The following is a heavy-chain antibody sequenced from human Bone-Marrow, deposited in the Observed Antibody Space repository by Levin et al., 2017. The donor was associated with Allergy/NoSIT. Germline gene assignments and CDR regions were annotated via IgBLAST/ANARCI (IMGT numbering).Heavy chain of an antibody. D-gene: IGHD5-18*01. CDR2: IIPILGIA. Sequence: RASVKVSCKASGGTFSSYAISWVRQAPGQGLEWMGRIIPILGIANYAQKFQGRVTITADKSTSTAYMELSSLRSEDTAVYYCARGYGYLGSYDYWGQGTLVTVSS. V-gene: IGHV1-69*04. CDR1: GGTFSSYA. J-gene: IGHJ4*02. CDR3: ARGYGYLGSYDY.